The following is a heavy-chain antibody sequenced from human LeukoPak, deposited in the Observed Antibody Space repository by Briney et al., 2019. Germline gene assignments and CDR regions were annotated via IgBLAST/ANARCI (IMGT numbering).Heavy chain of an antibody. J-gene: IGHJ4*02. CDR3: AKDRVRGYRGYDYFDY. CDR2: ISFDGSIE. D-gene: IGHD5-12*01. V-gene: IGHV3-30*18. Sequence: GGSLRLSRAASRFTFISYVIHWVRETLGKGLERGAVISFDGSIEHYADSVKGRFSLSTDNTKKTLYLQMNSLRAEDTAVYYCAKDRVRGYRGYDYFDYWGQGTLVTVSS. CDR1: RFTFISYV.